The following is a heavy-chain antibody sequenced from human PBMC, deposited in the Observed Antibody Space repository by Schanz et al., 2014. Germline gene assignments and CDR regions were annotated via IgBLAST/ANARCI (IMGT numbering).Heavy chain of an antibody. V-gene: IGHV3-30*03. Sequence: QVQLVESGGGVAQPGRSLRISCAASGFTFSRYGMHWVRQAPGKGLEWVAVISDDGSGKYSADSVKGRFTISRDNSKNTLFLQMDSLRVEDTAVYYCMAMGRNTSHYFDHWGQGTLVTVSS. CDR3: MAMGRNTSHYFDH. CDR1: GFTFSRYG. J-gene: IGHJ4*02. D-gene: IGHD1-1*01. CDR2: ISDDGSGK.